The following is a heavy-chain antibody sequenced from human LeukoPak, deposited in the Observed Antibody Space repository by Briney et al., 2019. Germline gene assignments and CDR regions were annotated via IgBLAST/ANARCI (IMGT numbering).Heavy chain of an antibody. D-gene: IGHD4-17*01. J-gene: IGHJ5*02. V-gene: IGHV4-34*01. CDR3: ARVRSPDP. Sequence: TSETLSLTCAVYGGSFRGYYWSWIRQPPGKGLEWIGEINHSGSTNYNPSLKSRVTISVDTSKNQFSLKLSSVTAADTAVYYCARVRSPDPWGQGTLVTVSS. CDR2: INHSGST. CDR1: GGSFRGYY.